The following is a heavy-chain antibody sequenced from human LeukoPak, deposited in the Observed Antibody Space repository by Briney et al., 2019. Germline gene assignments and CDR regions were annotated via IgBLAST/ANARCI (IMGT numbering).Heavy chain of an antibody. CDR2: ISSSSSYI. J-gene: IGHJ3*02. D-gene: IGHD1-26*01. Sequence: GGSLRLSCAASGSTFSSYSMNWVRQAPGKGLEWVSSISSSSSYIYYADSVKGRFTISRDNAKNSLYLQMNSLRAEDTAVYYCARVGVWVGATADDAFDIWGQGTMVTVSS. V-gene: IGHV3-21*01. CDR1: GSTFSSYS. CDR3: ARVGVWVGATADDAFDI.